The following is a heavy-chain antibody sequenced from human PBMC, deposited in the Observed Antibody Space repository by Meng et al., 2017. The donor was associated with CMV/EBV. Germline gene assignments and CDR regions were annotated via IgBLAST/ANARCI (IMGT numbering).Heavy chain of an antibody. D-gene: IGHD5-18*01. J-gene: IGHJ5*02. CDR3: ARGDTATTSNWFDP. CDR2: IYYSGST. CDR1: GGSISSSSYY. Sequence: GSLRLSCTVSGGSISSSSYYWSWIRQPPGKGLEWIGYIYYSGSTNYNPSLKSRVTISVDTSKNQFSLKLSSVTAADTAVYYCARGDTATTSNWFDPWGQGTLVTVSS. V-gene: IGHV4-61*01.